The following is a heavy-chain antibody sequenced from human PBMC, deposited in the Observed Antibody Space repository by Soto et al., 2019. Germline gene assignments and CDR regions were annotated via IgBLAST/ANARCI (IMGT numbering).Heavy chain of an antibody. Sequence: QVQLQQWGAGLLKPSETLSLTCAVYGGSFSGYYWSWIRQPPGKGLEWIGEINHSGTTNYNPSLNSRVTISVDTSKNQFSLRLSSVTAADTAVYYCARFRPLMYYFDYWGQGTLVTVSS. V-gene: IGHV4-34*01. CDR3: ARFRPLMYYFDY. D-gene: IGHD3-16*01. J-gene: IGHJ4*02. CDR1: GGSFSGYY. CDR2: INHSGTT.